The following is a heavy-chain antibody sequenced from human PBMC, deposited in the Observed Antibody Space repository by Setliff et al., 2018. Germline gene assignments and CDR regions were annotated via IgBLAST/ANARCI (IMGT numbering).Heavy chain of an antibody. CDR1: GYTFTSYG. Sequence: ASVKVSCKASGYTFTSYGISWVRQAPGQGLEWMGWISAYNGNTNYAQNLQGRVTMTTDTSTSTAYMELRSLRSGDTAVYYCARDVGIAVAGTHFQHWGQGTLVTVSS. V-gene: IGHV1-18*01. D-gene: IGHD6-19*01. CDR3: ARDVGIAVAGTHFQH. CDR2: ISAYNGNT. J-gene: IGHJ1*01.